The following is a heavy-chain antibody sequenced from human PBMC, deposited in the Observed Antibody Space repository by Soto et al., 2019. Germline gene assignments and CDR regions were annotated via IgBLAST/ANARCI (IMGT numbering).Heavy chain of an antibody. Sequence: SETLSLTCTVSGGPISSGDYYWSWIRQPPGKGLEWIGYIYYSGSTYYNPSLKSRVTISVDTSKNQFSLKLSSVTAADTAVYYCARVTPKKHSGYDYWPFDYWGQGTLVTVSS. J-gene: IGHJ4*02. V-gene: IGHV4-30-4*01. CDR2: IYYSGST. D-gene: IGHD5-12*01. CDR3: ARVTPKKHSGYDYWPFDY. CDR1: GGPISSGDYY.